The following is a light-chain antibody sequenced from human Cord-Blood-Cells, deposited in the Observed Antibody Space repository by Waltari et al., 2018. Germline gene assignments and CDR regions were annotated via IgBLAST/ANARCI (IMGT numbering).Light chain of an antibody. CDR1: QSVLYSSNNKNY. V-gene: IGKV4-1*01. CDR2: WAS. J-gene: IGKJ2*01. CDR3: QQYYSTPYT. Sequence: DIVMTQSPDSLAVSLGERATINCKSSQSVLYSSNNKNYLDWYQQKPGQPPKLLIYWASTRESGVHDRFSGSGSGTDFTLTISSLQAEDVAVYYCQQYYSTPYTFGQGTKLEIK.